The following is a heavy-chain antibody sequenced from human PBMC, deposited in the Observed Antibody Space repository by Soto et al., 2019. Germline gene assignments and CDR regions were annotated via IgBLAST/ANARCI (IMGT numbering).Heavy chain of an antibody. CDR2: IYYIGST. J-gene: IGHJ5*02. CDR1: GGSISSYY. V-gene: IGHV4-59*01. Sequence: SETLSLTCTVSGGSISSYYWSWIRQPPGKGLEWIGYIYYIGSTNYNPSLKFRVTMSVDTSKDQFSLKLSCVTAADTAVYYCARLDYYDGSGYYYEKGGGWFDPWGQGTLVTVSS. D-gene: IGHD3-22*01. CDR3: ARLDYYDGSGYYYEKGGGWFDP.